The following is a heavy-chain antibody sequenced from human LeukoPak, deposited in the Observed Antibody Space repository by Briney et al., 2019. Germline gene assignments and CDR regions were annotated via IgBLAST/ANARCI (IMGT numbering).Heavy chain of an antibody. J-gene: IGHJ4*02. V-gene: IGHV1-69*05. CDR3: ARGNSGYSYGYGIRYYFDH. D-gene: IGHD5-18*01. Sequence: SVKVSCKASGGTFISYASSWVRQAPGQGLEWMAGIIPIFGTANYAQKFQGRVTITTDESTSTAYMELSSLRSEDTAVYYCARGNSGYSYGYGIRYYFDHWGQGTLVTVSS. CDR1: GGTFISYA. CDR2: IIPIFGTA.